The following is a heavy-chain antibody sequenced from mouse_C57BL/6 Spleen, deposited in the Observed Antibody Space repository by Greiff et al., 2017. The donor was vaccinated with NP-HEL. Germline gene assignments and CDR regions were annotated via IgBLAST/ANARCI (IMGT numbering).Heavy chain of an antibody. CDR1: GFTFSSYG. V-gene: IGHV5-6*02. Sequence: EVKLVESGGDLVKPGGSLKLSCAASGFTFSSYGMSWVRQTPDKRLEWVATISSGGSYTYYPDSVKGRFTISRDNAKNTLYLQRSSLKSEDTAMYYCARQEDGNWGQGTLVTVSA. CDR3: ARQEDGN. J-gene: IGHJ3*01. D-gene: IGHD2-3*01. CDR2: ISSGGSYT.